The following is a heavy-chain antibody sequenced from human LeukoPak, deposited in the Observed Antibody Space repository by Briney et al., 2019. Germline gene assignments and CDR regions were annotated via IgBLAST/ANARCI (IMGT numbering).Heavy chain of an antibody. V-gene: IGHV1-2*02. D-gene: IGHD1-7*01. CDR1: GHTFTGYY. CDR3: ARDSHDWNYSGFDP. CDR2: INPNSGGT. J-gene: IGHJ5*02. Sequence: GASVKVSCKASGHTFTGYYIHWVRQAPGQGLEWMGWINPNSGGTNYAQKFQGRVTMTRDTSFSTAYMELSRLRSDDTAVYYCARDSHDWNYSGFDPWGQGTLVTVSS.